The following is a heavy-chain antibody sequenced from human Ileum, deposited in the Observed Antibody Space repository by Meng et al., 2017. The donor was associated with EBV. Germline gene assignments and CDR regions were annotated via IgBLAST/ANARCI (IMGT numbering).Heavy chain of an antibody. V-gene: IGHV4-39*01. J-gene: IGHJ4*02. Sequence: QLQLHESGPGLVKPSETLSLTCAVSGDSISSSNHWWGWIRQPPGKGLEWVGTIYYSGSTFYNPSLKSRVTISLDTSKNQFSLKVSSVTAADTAVYYCARWYYGVPFDNWGQGTLVTVSS. CDR3: ARWYYGVPFDN. CDR2: IYYSGST. CDR1: GDSISSSNHW. D-gene: IGHD3-3*01.